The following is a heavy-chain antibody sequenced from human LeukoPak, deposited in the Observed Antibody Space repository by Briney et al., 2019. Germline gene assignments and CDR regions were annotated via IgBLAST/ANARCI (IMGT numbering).Heavy chain of an antibody. CDR3: ARVDKGYCSGGSCYSASLQH. J-gene: IGHJ1*01. V-gene: IGHV1-3*01. CDR2: INAGNGNT. CDR1: GGTFSSYA. Sequence: ASAKVSCKASGGTFSSYAMHWVRQAPGQRLEWMGWINAGNGNTKYSQKFQGRVTITRDTSASTAYMELSSLRSEDTAVYYCARVDKGYCSGGSCYSASLQHWGQGTLVTVSS. D-gene: IGHD2-15*01.